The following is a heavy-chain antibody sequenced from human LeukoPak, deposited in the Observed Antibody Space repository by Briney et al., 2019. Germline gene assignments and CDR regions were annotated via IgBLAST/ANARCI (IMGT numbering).Heavy chain of an antibody. J-gene: IGHJ4*02. CDR2: ISGRGSRT. V-gene: IGHV3-23*01. D-gene: IGHD3-10*01. Sequence: GGSLRLSCAASGFSFSTYAMSWVRQAPGKGLEWVSGISGRGSRTYYADSVKGRFTVSRGNSKNTLYLQMNSLRVEDTAVYFCAKVELLWFVQFKYFDSWGQGTLVTVSS. CDR3: AKVELLWFVQFKYFDS. CDR1: GFSFSTYA.